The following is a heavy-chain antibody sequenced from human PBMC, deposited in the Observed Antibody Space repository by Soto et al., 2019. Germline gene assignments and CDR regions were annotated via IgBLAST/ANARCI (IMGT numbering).Heavy chain of an antibody. Sequence: SETLSLTCAVSGDSITSSNWWSWVRQAPGKGLEWIGEIYHSAATTYNPSLKSRATISVDPSNNHFSLKLTSVTAADTAVYFCARDLGTGTDYWGRGTLVTVSS. J-gene: IGHJ4*02. CDR1: GDSITSSNW. D-gene: IGHD1-1*01. CDR3: ARDLGTGTDY. CDR2: IYHSAAT. V-gene: IGHV4-4*02.